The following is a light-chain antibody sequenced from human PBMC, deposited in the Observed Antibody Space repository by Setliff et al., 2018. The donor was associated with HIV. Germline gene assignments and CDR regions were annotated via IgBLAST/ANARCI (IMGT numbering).Light chain of an antibody. CDR3: SSYVSSNNNYV. CDR1: SSDVGYYHD. Sequence: QSVLTQPASVSGSPGQSITISCTGTSSDVGYYHDVSWYQQHPGKAPKLVIYDVNDRPSGVSDRFSGSKSGNTASLTISGLQPEDEADYYCSSYVSSNNNYVFGTGTKVTVL. V-gene: IGLV2-14*03. J-gene: IGLJ1*01. CDR2: DVN.